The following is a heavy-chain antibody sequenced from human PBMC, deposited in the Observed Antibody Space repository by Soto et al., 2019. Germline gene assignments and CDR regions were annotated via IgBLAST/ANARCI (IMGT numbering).Heavy chain of an antibody. CDR2: IYYSGST. CDR1: GGSISSYY. J-gene: IGHJ5*02. V-gene: IGHV4-59*01. Sequence: SETLSLTCTVSGGSISSYYWSWVRQPPGKGLEWIGYIYYSGSTNYDPSLKSRVTISVDTSKNQFSLKLSSVTAADTAVYYCARYQWEGTTPHPNWFDPWGQGTLVTVSS. D-gene: IGHD1-26*01. CDR3: ARYQWEGTTPHPNWFDP.